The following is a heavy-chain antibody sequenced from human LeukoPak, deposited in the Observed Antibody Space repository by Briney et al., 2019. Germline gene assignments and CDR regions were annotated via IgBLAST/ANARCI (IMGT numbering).Heavy chain of an antibody. CDR3: ARDGGYYYDSSGVLDY. CDR1: GGTFSSYA. Sequence: VASVKVSCTASGGTFSSYAISWVRQAPGQGLEWMGGIIPIFGTANYAQKFQGRVTITADESTSTAYMELSSLRSEDTAVYYCARDGGYYYDSSGVLDYWGQGTLVTVSS. V-gene: IGHV1-69*13. J-gene: IGHJ4*02. D-gene: IGHD3-22*01. CDR2: IIPIFGTA.